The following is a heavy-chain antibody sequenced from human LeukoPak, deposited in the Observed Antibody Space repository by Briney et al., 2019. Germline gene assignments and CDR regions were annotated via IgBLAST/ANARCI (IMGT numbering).Heavy chain of an antibody. D-gene: IGHD3-22*01. Sequence: ASVKVSCKASGYTFTGYYMHWVRQAPGQGLEWTGWINPNSGGTNYAQKFQGRVTMTRDTSISTAYMELSRLRSDDTAVYYCARDQSNGYYINWFDPWGQGTLVTVSS. CDR3: ARDQSNGYYINWFDP. CDR1: GYTFTGYY. J-gene: IGHJ5*02. CDR2: INPNSGGT. V-gene: IGHV1-2*02.